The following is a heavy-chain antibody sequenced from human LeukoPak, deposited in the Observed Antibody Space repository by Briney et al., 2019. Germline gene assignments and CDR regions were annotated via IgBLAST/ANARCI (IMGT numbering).Heavy chain of an antibody. CDR3: ASIRAAAGTKPDY. Sequence: SETLSLTCTVSGGSISSGGYYWSWIRQHPGKGLEWIGYIYYSGSTNYNPSLKSRVTISVDTSKNQFSLKLSSVTAADTAVYYCASIRAAAGTKPDYWGQGTLVTVSS. V-gene: IGHV4-61*08. J-gene: IGHJ4*02. CDR2: IYYSGST. D-gene: IGHD6-13*01. CDR1: GGSISSGGYY.